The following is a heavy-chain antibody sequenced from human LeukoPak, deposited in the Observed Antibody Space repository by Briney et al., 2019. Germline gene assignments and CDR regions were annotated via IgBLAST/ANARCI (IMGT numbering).Heavy chain of an antibody. CDR3: TTVFETLGPR. J-gene: IGHJ4*02. D-gene: IGHD3-10*01. CDR2: IKTKSDGGTT. V-gene: IGHV3-15*01. CDR1: GFSFTDAW. Sequence: GGSLRLSCAASGFSFTDAWMTWVRQAPGKGLEWVGRIKTKSDGGTTDYAAFVKGRFTISRDDSKNTLYLEMNSLKTEDTAVYYCTTVFETLGPRWDQGTLVTVSS.